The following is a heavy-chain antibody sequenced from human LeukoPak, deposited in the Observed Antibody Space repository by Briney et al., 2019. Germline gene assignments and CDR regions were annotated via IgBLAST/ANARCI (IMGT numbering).Heavy chain of an antibody. D-gene: IGHD3-22*01. CDR1: GFTFSTYS. CDR3: AGSPYYDSSGYYDN. CDR2: ISSRSSYI. V-gene: IGHV3-21*01. Sequence: PGGSLRLSCAASGFTFSTYSMNWVRQAPGKGPEWVSSISSRSSYIYYADSVKGRFTISRDNAKNSLYLQMNSLRAEDTAVYYCAGSPYYDSSGYYDNWGQGTLVTVSS. J-gene: IGHJ4*02.